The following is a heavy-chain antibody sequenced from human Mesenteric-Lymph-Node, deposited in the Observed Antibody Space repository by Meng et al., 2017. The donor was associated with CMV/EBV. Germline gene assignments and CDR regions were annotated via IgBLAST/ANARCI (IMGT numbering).Heavy chain of an antibody. D-gene: IGHD6-13*01. CDR2: IYWDDDK. CDR3: AHSVWSSSWCLFDY. V-gene: IGHV2-5*02. Sequence: FSEFSLSTSGVGVGWIRQPPGKALEWLALIYWDDDKRYSPSLKSRLTITKDTSKNQVVLTMTNMDPVDTATYYCAHSVWSSSWCLFDYWGQGTLVTVSS. CDR1: EFSLSTSGVG. J-gene: IGHJ4*02.